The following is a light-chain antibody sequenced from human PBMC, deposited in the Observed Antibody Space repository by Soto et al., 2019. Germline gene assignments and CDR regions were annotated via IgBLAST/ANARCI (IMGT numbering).Light chain of an antibody. V-gene: IGKV3-15*01. J-gene: IGKJ4*02. Sequence: EIVMTQSPATLSVSPGERATLSCRASQSVSSNLAWYQQKPGQAPRLLIYGASTRATGIPARFSGSGSGTEFTLTISSLQSEEFAVYYCQQYNNWPLTFAGGTKVEIK. CDR2: GAS. CDR1: QSVSSN. CDR3: QQYNNWPLT.